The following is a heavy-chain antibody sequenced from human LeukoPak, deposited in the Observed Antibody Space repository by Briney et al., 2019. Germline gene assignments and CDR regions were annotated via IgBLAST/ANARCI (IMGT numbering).Heavy chain of an antibody. CDR3: AREKAERPSVHAFDI. CDR2: ISSSGSSI. J-gene: IGHJ3*02. CDR1: GFTFSSYE. Sequence: GGSLRLSCAASGFTFSSYEVNWVRQAPGKGLEWVSYISSSGSSIYYADSVKGRFTISRDNAKNSLYLQMNSLRAEDTAVYYCAREKAERPSVHAFDIWGQGTMVTVSS. V-gene: IGHV3-48*03. D-gene: IGHD6-25*01.